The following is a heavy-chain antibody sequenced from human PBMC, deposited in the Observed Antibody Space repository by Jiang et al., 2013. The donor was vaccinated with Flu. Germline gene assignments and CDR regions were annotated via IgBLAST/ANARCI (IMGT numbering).Heavy chain of an antibody. Sequence: SGAEVKKPGTSVKVSCKASGFTFTSSAVQWVRQARGQRLEWIGWIVVGSGNTNYAQKFQERVTITRDMSTSTAYMELSSLRSEDTAVYYCAADRPHYDFWSGFNYYYYYMDVWGKGTTVTVSS. D-gene: IGHD3-3*01. CDR2: IVVGSGNT. CDR3: AADRPHYDFWSGFNYYYYYMDV. J-gene: IGHJ6*03. CDR1: GFTFTSSA. V-gene: IGHV1-58*01.